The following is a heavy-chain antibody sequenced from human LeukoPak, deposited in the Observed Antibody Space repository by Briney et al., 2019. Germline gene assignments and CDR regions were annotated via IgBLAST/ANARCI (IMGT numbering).Heavy chain of an antibody. CDR1: GFTFRNYW. D-gene: IGHD2-15*01. Sequence: PGGSLRLSCAASGFTFRNYWMGWVPQAPGKGLEGVANTKPDGSAEYYADSVRGRFTTSRDNANNLLYLQMNRLRAEDTAVYYCARDGGLNTSFDYWGQGTLVTVSS. V-gene: IGHV3-7*01. CDR3: ARDGGLNTSFDY. J-gene: IGHJ4*02. CDR2: TKPDGSAE.